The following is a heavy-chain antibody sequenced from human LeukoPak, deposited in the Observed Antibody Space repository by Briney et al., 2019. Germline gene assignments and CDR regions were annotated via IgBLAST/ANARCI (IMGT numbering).Heavy chain of an antibody. J-gene: IGHJ3*01. D-gene: IGHD1-26*01. CDR1: GFIFRSYP. CDR2: VSYDGSAE. CDR3: ARDGVGTAFDL. V-gene: IGHV3-30*01. Sequence: QPGGSLRLSCAASGFIFRSYPMHWVRQAPGKGLEWVAVVSYDGSAEDYADSVDGRFTISRDNSKNTLYLQMNSLRAEDTAVFYCARDGVGTAFDLWGQGTMVTVSS.